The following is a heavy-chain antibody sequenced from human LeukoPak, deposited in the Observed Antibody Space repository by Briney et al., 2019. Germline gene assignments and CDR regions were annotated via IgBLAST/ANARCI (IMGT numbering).Heavy chain of an antibody. Sequence: GGSLRLSCAASGFTFSNFAMTWVRQAPGKGLEWVSSIVGSSSTYYADSLKGRFTISRDNAKNSLYLQMNSLRAEDTAVYYCARIGAGSYRDYWGQGALVTVSS. CDR1: GFTFSNFA. V-gene: IGHV3-21*01. D-gene: IGHD6-13*01. CDR2: IVGSSST. J-gene: IGHJ4*02. CDR3: ARIGAGSYRDY.